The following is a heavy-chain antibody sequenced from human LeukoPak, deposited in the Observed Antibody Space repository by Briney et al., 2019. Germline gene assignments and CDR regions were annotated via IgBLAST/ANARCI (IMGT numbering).Heavy chain of an antibody. CDR2: ISSSGTT. Sequence: PSETLSLTCTVSGGSISTYYWNWIRQPAGKGLEWIGRISSSGTTHYNPSLKSRISLSLDASKSQFSLKLNSVTAADTATYYCARDPFPETIRGINDWGQGILVTVSS. V-gene: IGHV4-4*07. CDR3: ARDPFPETIRGIND. D-gene: IGHD3-10*01. J-gene: IGHJ4*02. CDR1: GGSISTYY.